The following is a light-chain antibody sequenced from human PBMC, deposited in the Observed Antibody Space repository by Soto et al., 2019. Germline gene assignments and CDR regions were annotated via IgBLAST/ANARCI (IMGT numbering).Light chain of an antibody. CDR1: QSVSSY. J-gene: IGKJ1*01. V-gene: IGKV3-20*01. CDR3: QQYGSSLWT. Sequence: EIVMTQSPATLSVSPGERATLSCRASQSVSSYLAWYQQKPGQAPRLLIYGASSRATGIPDRFSGSGSGTDFTLTISRLEPEDSAVYYCQQYGSSLWTFGQGTKVDIK. CDR2: GAS.